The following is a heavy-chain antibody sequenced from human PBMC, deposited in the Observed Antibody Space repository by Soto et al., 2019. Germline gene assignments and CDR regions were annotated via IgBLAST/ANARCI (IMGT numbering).Heavy chain of an antibody. CDR3: ARVTSMVRGVIDNWFDP. J-gene: IGHJ5*02. Sequence: QVPLVQSGAEVKKPGSSVTVSCKASGGTFSSYAIHWVRQAPGQGLEWMGGIIPMYGPAKYAQRFQGRVTITADESTTTVYMELTSLKSPATAVYYCARVTSMVRGVIDNWFDPWGHGTLVTVSS. CDR1: GGTFSSYA. D-gene: IGHD3-10*01. CDR2: IIPMYGPA. V-gene: IGHV1-69*01.